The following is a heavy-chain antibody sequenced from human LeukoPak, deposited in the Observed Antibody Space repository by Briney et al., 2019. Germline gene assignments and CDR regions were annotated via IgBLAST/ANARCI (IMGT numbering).Heavy chain of an antibody. J-gene: IGHJ4*02. D-gene: IGHD3-9*01. CDR1: GYTFTGYY. CDR3: ARARGSYDILTGYYSGPGY. CDR2: INPNSGGT. Sequence: ASVKVSCKASGYTFTGYYMHWVRQAPGQGLEWMGWINPNSGGTNYAQKFQGWVTMTRDTSISTAYMELSRLRSDDTAVYYCARARGSYDILTGYYSGPGYWGQGTLVTVSS. V-gene: IGHV1-2*04.